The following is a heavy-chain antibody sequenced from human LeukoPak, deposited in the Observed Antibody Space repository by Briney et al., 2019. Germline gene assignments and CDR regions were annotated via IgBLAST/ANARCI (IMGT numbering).Heavy chain of an antibody. D-gene: IGHD1-26*01. CDR2: ISYDGSDK. Sequence: GGSLRLSCAASGFTFSSYGMHWVRQAPGKGLEWVAVISYDGSDKYSTDSVKGRFTISRDNSKNTLFLQMSRLRGEDTAVYYCAKASLVGATTYPDSWGQGTLVTVSS. V-gene: IGHV3-30*18. CDR1: GFTFSSYG. CDR3: AKASLVGATTYPDS. J-gene: IGHJ5*01.